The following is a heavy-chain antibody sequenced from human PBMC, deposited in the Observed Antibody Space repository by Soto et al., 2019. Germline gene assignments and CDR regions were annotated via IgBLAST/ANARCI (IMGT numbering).Heavy chain of an antibody. CDR2: ISSSSSTI. Sequence: EVQLVESGGGLVQPGGSLRLSCAASGFTFSSYSMNWVRQAPGKGLEWVSYISSSSSTIYYADSVKGRFTISRDNAKNSXYXXXXXXXDEXXXXXYXXXXXXIXAAMYDERYYFDYWGQGTLVTVSS. CDR3: XXXXXIXAAMYDERYYFDY. CDR1: GFTFSSYS. V-gene: IGHV3-48*02. D-gene: IGHD2-2*01. J-gene: IGHJ4*02.